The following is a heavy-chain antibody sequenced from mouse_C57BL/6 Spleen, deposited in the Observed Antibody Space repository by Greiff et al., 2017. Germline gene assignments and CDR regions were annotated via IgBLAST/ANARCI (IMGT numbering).Heavy chain of an antibody. CDR1: GYAFSSYW. V-gene: IGHV1-80*01. CDR2: IYPGDGDT. Sequence: VKLMESGAELVKPGASVKISCKASGYAFSSYWMNWVKQRPGKGLEWIGQIYPGDGDTNYNGKFKGKATLTADKSSSTAYMQLSRLTSEDAAVYFCERGGGGDAMDYWGQGTSVTVSS. CDR3: ERGGGGDAMDY. J-gene: IGHJ4*01.